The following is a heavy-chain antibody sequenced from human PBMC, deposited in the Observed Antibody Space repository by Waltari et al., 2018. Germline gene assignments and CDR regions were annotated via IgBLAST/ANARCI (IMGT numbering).Heavy chain of an antibody. D-gene: IGHD3-22*01. Sequence: QVQLQESGPGLVKPSETLSLTCTVSGGSISSYYWSWIRQPPGKGLEWIGYIYYSGSTNYNPSLKSRVTISVDTSKSQLSMKLSSVTAADTAVYYCARGTTTSGYYYFYYYGMDVWGQGTTVTVSS. CDR1: GGSISSYY. J-gene: IGHJ6*02. CDR3: ARGTTTSGYYYFYYYGMDV. CDR2: IYYSGST. V-gene: IGHV4-59*01.